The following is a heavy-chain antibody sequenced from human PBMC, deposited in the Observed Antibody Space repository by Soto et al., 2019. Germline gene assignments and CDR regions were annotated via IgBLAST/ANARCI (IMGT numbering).Heavy chain of an antibody. CDR1: GFSFSGYA. Sequence: HPGGSLRLSCAASGFSFSGYAVTWVRQAPGKGLEWVSAISGGGGSTYYADSVKGRFTVSRDNSKNTLHLQMNSLRAEDTAVYYCAKTESFNGYYNAFDYWGRGTQVTVSS. D-gene: IGHD3-9*01. V-gene: IGHV3-23*01. CDR2: ISGGGGST. J-gene: IGHJ4*02. CDR3: AKTESFNGYYNAFDY.